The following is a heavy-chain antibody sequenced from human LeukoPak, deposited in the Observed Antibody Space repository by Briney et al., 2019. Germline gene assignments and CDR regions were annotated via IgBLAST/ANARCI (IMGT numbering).Heavy chain of an antibody. CDR2: ISSSSSSYI. V-gene: IGHV3-21*01. CDR3: ARELLTYSNHKLGHYMDV. J-gene: IGHJ6*03. D-gene: IGHD4-11*01. Sequence: GGSLRLSCAASGFTFSSYSINWVRQAPGKGLEWVSCISSSSSSYIYYADSVKGRFTISRENAENSLYLQMNSLRAEDTAVYYCARELLTYSNHKLGHYMDVWGKGTTVTVSS. CDR1: GFTFSSYS.